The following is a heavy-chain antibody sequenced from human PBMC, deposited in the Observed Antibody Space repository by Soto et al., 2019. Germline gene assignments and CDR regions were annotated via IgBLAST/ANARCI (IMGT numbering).Heavy chain of an antibody. CDR3: ARDLIVVVPAAKYYYGMDV. CDR1: GFTFSSYS. V-gene: IGHV3-21*01. D-gene: IGHD2-2*01. CDR2: ISSSSSYI. J-gene: IGHJ6*02. Sequence: GGSLRLSCAASGFTFSSYSMNWVRQAPGKGLEWVSSISSSSSYIYYADSVKGRFTISRDNAKNSLYLQMNSLRAEDTAVYYCARDLIVVVPAAKYYYGMDVWGQGTTVTVSS.